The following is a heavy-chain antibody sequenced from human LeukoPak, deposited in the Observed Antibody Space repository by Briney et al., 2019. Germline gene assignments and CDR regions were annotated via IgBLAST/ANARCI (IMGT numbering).Heavy chain of an antibody. J-gene: IGHJ6*03. Sequence: GGSLRLSCAASGFIFSNHAMHWVRQAPGKGPEWVAVISLYDGSSKSYADSVKGRFTISRDNAKNSLYLQMNSLRAEGTAVYYCARDRISPGGMDVWGKGTTVTVSS. D-gene: IGHD2-15*01. CDR2: ISLYDGSSK. V-gene: IGHV3-30-3*01. CDR3: ARDRISPGGMDV. CDR1: GFIFSNHA.